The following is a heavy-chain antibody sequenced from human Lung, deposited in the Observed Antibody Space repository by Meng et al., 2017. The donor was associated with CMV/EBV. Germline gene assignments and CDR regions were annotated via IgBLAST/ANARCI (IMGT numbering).Heavy chain of an antibody. CDR2: IKEDGSEK. Sequence: LTXXASGFTFSRYWMTWVRQAPGKGLEWLANIKEDGSEKYYVESVKGRFTISRDNAKNSLYLEMNSLRAEDTAVYYCARVKQHHGPYYYGMDVWGQGNXV. D-gene: IGHD6-13*01. V-gene: IGHV3-7*01. CDR3: ARVKQHHGPYYYGMDV. CDR1: GFTFSRYW. J-gene: IGHJ6*01.